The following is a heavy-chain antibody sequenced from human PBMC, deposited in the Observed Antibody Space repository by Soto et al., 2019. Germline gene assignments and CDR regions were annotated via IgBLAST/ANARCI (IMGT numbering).Heavy chain of an antibody. V-gene: IGHV5-10-1*01. Sequence: PGESLKISCKGSGYSFTSYWISWVRQMPGKGLEWMGRIDPSDSYTNYSPSFQGHVTISADKSISTAYLQWSSLTAADTAVYYCARDSIAAAGTYYGMDVWGQGTTVTVSS. D-gene: IGHD6-13*01. CDR3: ARDSIAAAGTYYGMDV. J-gene: IGHJ6*02. CDR1: GYSFTSYW. CDR2: IDPSDSYT.